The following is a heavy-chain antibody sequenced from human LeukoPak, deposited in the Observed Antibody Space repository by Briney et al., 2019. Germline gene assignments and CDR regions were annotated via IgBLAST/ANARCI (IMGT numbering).Heavy chain of an antibody. J-gene: IGHJ3*02. D-gene: IGHD3-22*01. V-gene: IGHV1-2*02. CDR1: GYIFTGYY. CDR3: ARDSFLYYYDSRAGGDAFDI. CDR2: INPNSGDT. Sequence: GASVKVSCKASGYIFTGYYMHWVRQAPGQGLEWMGWINPNSGDTNYAQKFQGRVTMTRDTSISTAYMELSSLRSEDTAVYYCARDSFLYYYDSRAGGDAFDIWGQGTIVTVSS.